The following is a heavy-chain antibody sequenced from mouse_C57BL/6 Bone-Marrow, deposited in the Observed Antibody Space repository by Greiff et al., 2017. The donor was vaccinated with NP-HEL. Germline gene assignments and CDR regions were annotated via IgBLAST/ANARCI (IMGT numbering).Heavy chain of an antibody. J-gene: IGHJ3*01. D-gene: IGHD1-3*01. CDR2: INSDGGST. CDR1: EYEFPSHD. Sequence: EVKLMESGGGLVQPGESLKLSCESNEYEFPSHDMSWVRKTPEKRLELVAAINSDGGSTYYPDTMVRRFIISRDNTKKTLYLQMSSLRSEDTALYYCARRGLYSPFAYWGQGTLVTVSA. V-gene: IGHV5-2*01. CDR3: ARRGLYSPFAY.